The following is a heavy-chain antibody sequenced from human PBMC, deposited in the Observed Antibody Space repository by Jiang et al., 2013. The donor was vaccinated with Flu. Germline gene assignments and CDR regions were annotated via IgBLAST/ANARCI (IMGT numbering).Heavy chain of an antibody. Sequence: VQLLESGGGLVQPGGSLRLSCVASGFTSMTSALTFSSYAMSWVRQAPGKGLEWVSSISGRGGNTYYADSVKGRFTISRDNSKDTLFLQMNSLRAEDTAVYYCAKVVTAGTEWFDSWGHGTLVSVSS. CDR1: GFTSMTSALTFSSYA. D-gene: IGHD5-18*01. CDR3: AKVVTAGTEWFDS. J-gene: IGHJ5*01. CDR2: ISGRGGNT. V-gene: IGHV3-23*01.